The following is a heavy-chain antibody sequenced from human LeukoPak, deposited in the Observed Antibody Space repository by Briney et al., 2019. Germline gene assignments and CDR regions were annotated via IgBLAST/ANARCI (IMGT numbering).Heavy chain of an antibody. V-gene: IGHV3-7*03. CDR3: VRDDRGIAVGSRDH. J-gene: IGHJ4*02. CDR1: GFSFSNHW. CDR2: INPDGTEK. D-gene: IGHD6-19*01. Sequence: QPGGSLRLSCAASGFSFSNHWMIWDRQAPGKGLEWVATINPDGTEKRYVDSVKGRFTISRDNGKNSLYLQMSSLRAEDTAVYYCVRDDRGIAVGSRDHGAQGSLVTVSS.